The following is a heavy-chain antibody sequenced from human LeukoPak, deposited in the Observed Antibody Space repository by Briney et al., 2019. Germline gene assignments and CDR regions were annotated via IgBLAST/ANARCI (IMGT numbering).Heavy chain of an antibody. CDR1: GFTFSSYW. J-gene: IGHJ5*02. V-gene: IGHV3-74*01. D-gene: IGHD2-2*01. CDR3: AGLVVVPAMNWFDP. CDR2: INNDGNST. Sequence: PGGSLRLSCVASGFTFSSYWMHWVRQAPGKGLVWVSRINNDGNSTSYADSVKGRFTISRDNAKNTLYLQMNSLRAEDTAVYYCAGLVVVPAMNWFDPWGQGTLVTVSS.